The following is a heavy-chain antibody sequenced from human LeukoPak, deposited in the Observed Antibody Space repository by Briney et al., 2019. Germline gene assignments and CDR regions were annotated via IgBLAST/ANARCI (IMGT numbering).Heavy chain of an antibody. V-gene: IGHV3-30-3*01. CDR3: AREGYYGSESPPSLYFDH. Sequence: GGSLRLSCAASGFTFRNYVIHWVRQAPGKGLEWVAVTSSDLNVKLYADSVKGRFTISRDNSRSTLYLQMNSLRPEDTAIYYCAREGYYGSESPPSLYFDHWGQGTLVTVSS. CDR2: TSSDLNVK. J-gene: IGHJ4*01. CDR1: GFTFRNYV. D-gene: IGHD3-10*01.